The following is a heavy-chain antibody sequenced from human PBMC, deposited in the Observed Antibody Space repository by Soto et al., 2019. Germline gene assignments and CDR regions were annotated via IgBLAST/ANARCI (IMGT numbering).Heavy chain of an antibody. CDR1: GFTLSSYW. CDR3: ARXFSAIFRVALPLYGMDV. J-gene: IGHJ6*02. Sequence: PGGSRRLSCAASGFTLSSYWMSWVRQAPGKGLGWVANIKQDGSEKYYVDSVKGRFTISRDNAKNSLYLQMNSLRAEDTAVYYCARXFSAIFRVALPLYGMDVWGQGTTVTVSS. V-gene: IGHV3-7*03. D-gene: IGHD3-3*01. CDR2: IKQDGSEK.